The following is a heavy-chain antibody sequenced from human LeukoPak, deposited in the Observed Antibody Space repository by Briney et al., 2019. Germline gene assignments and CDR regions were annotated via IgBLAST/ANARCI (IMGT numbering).Heavy chain of an antibody. V-gene: IGHV1-69*13. Sequence: GASVKVSCKASGGTFSSYAISWVRQAPGQGLEWKGGILPIFGTANYAQKFQGRVTITADESTSTAYMELSSLRSEDTAVYYCAREYTHYYDSSGYYYHAFDIWGQGTMVTVSS. CDR2: ILPIFGTA. J-gene: IGHJ3*02. CDR3: AREYTHYYDSSGYYYHAFDI. D-gene: IGHD3-22*01. CDR1: GGTFSSYA.